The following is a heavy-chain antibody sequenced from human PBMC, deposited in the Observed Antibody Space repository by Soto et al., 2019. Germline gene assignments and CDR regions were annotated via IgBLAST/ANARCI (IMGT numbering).Heavy chain of an antibody. D-gene: IGHD3-10*01. V-gene: IGHV4-31*03. CDR2: IYYSGST. Sequence: SETLSLTCTVSGGSMSSGGYYWSWIRQHPGKGLERIGYIYYSGSTYYNPSLKSRVTISVDTSKNQFSLKLSSVTAADTAVYYCARDRLLWFGESDYYYYGMDVWGQGTTVTVS. CDR3: ARDRLLWFGESDYYYYGMDV. J-gene: IGHJ6*02. CDR1: GGSMSSGGYY.